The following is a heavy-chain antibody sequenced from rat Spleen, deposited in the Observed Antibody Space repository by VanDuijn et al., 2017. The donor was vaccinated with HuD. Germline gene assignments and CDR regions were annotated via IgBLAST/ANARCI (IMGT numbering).Heavy chain of an antibody. CDR2: ISPSGGST. Sequence: EVQLVESGGGLVQPGRSLKLSCAVSGFTFSNYGLHWIRQAPTKGLEWVASISPSGGSTYYRDSVKGRFTISRDNAKSTLYLQMNSLRSEDTAIYYGATYYSSYMGFDYWGQGVMVTVSS. D-gene: IGHD1-2*01. CDR1: GFTFSNYG. J-gene: IGHJ2*01. CDR3: ATYYSSYMGFDY. V-gene: IGHV5-19*01.